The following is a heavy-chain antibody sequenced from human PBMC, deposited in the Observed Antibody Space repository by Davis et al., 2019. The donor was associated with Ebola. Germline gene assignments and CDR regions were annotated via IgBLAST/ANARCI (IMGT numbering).Heavy chain of an antibody. CDR3: ARDFGYFDFWSFDP. CDR2: IYTSGST. D-gene: IGHD3-3*01. V-gene: IGHV4-61*09. J-gene: IGHJ5*02. Sequence: PSETLSLTCTVSGGSISSGSYYWSWIRQPAGKGLEWIGHIYTSGSTNYNPSLKSRVTISVDTSKNQFSLKLSSVTAADTAVFYCARDFGYFDFWSFDPWGQGTLVTVSS. CDR1: GGSISSGSYY.